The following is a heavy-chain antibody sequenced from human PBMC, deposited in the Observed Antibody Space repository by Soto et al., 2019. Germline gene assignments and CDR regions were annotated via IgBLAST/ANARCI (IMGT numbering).Heavy chain of an antibody. CDR2: IYHGGST. V-gene: IGHV4-30-2*01. J-gene: IGHJ6*02. CDR1: GGSISSGGYS. CDR3: ARATEVITIFGVVIPDYYGMDV. Sequence: PSETLSLTCAVSGGSISSGGYSWSWIRQPPGKGLEWIGYIYHGGSTYYNPSLKSRVTISVDRSKNQFSLKLSSVTAADTAVYYCARATEVITIFGVVIPDYYGMDVWGQGTTVTVSS. D-gene: IGHD3-3*01.